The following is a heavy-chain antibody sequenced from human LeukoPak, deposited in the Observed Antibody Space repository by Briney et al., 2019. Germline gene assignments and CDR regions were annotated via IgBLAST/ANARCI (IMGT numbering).Heavy chain of an antibody. CDR2: ISCSGGRT. J-gene: IGHJ4*02. CDR1: GFSFSTYA. V-gene: IGHV3-23*01. Sequence: GGSLRLSCATSGFSFSTYAMSWVRQAPGKGPEWVAAISCSGGRTFYADSVRGRFTISRDNSKNTLNLQMDSLRPEDTAVCYWSKATSDNSDSSSYYTTLDYWGQGTLVTVSS. D-gene: IGHD3-22*01. CDR3: SKATSDNSDSSSYYTTLDY.